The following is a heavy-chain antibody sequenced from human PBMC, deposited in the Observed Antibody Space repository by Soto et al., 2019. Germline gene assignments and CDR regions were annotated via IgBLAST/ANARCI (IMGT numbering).Heavy chain of an antibody. D-gene: IGHD4-17*01. CDR2: INSDGSST. V-gene: IGHV3-74*01. J-gene: IGHJ4*02. CDR1: GLTFSSYW. Sequence: EVQLVESGGGLVQPGGSLRLSCAASGLTFSSYWMHWVRQAPGKGLVWVSRINSDGSSTNYAASVKGRFTISRDNAKNTLYLQLNSQRAEDTAVYYVALSYTVTTDYWGQGTLVTVSS. CDR3: ALSYTVTTDY.